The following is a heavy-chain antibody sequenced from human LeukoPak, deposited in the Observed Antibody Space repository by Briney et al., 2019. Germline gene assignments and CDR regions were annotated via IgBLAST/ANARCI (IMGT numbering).Heavy chain of an antibody. D-gene: IGHD3-22*01. CDR2: INPNSGGT. CDR1: GYTFTGYY. J-gene: IGHJ4*02. Sequence: ASVKVSCKASGYTFTGYYIHWVRQAPGQGLEWMGRINPNSGGTNYAQKFQGRVTMTRDTSISTAYMELSRLRSDDTAVYYCARELFNYYDSSGKEIDYWGQGTLVTVSS. CDR3: ARELFNYYDSSGKEIDY. V-gene: IGHV1-2*06.